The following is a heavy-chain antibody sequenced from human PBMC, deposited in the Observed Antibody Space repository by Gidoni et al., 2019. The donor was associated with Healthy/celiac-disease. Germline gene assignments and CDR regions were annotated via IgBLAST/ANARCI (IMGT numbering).Heavy chain of an antibody. CDR1: GFPFSSYS. D-gene: IGHD3-10*01. V-gene: IGHV3-21*01. J-gene: IGHJ6*02. CDR3: ARTRGGSVGMDV. Sequence: EVQLVESGGGLVKPGASLRLSCAASGFPFSSYSMNWVRQAPGKGLEWGSSISSSSSYIYYADSVKGRFTISRDNAKNSLYLQMISLRAEDTAVYYCARTRGGSVGMDVWGQGTTVTVSS. CDR2: ISSSSSYI.